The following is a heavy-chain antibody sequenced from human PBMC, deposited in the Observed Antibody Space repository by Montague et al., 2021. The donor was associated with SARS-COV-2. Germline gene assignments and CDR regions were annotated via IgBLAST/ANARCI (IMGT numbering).Heavy chain of an antibody. D-gene: IGHD1/OR15-1a*01. CDR3: ARRLEERLPYYYYGLDV. CDR2: IYSGGTT. CDR1: GFAVNSNY. J-gene: IGHJ6*02. V-gene: IGHV3-66*01. Sequence: RLSWSATGFAVNSNYMTWVRQAPGKGLEWVSVIYSGGTTYYANSVKDRFTISRDSSKNTVHLQMNSLRVDDTAVYYCARRLEERLPYYYYGLDVWGQGTTVTVS.